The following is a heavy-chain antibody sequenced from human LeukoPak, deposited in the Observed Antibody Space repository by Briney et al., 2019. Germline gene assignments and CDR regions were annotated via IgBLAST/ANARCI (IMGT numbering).Heavy chain of an antibody. D-gene: IGHD3-10*01. CDR2: INPDGRTT. Sequence: GGSLRLSCAASGFSISTYGIHWVRQAQGKGLVWLSRINPDGRTTYYADSVKGQITNSIDNPKNTLYLEMNSLRDEDTAVYYCVRGVADSYGQFDNWGQGTLVTVSS. CDR1: GFSISTYG. V-gene: IGHV3-74*01. CDR3: VRGVADSYGQFDN. J-gene: IGHJ4*02.